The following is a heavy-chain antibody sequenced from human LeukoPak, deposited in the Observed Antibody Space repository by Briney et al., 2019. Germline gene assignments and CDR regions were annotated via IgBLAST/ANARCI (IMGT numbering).Heavy chain of an antibody. Sequence: GASVKVSCKASGYTFTSYAMHWVRQAPGQRLEWMGWINAGNGNTKYSQKFQGRVTITRDTSASTAYMELSSLRSDDTAVYYCARDREYCSSTSCLDAFDIWGQGTMVTVSS. V-gene: IGHV1-3*01. CDR1: GYTFTSYA. J-gene: IGHJ3*02. CDR3: ARDREYCSSTSCLDAFDI. D-gene: IGHD2-2*01. CDR2: INAGNGNT.